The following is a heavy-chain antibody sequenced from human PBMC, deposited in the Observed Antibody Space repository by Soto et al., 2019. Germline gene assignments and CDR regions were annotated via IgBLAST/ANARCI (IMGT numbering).Heavy chain of an antibody. CDR1: GYSFTSYW. CDR3: ARVEWELRWGRFDY. Sequence: PGESLKISCKGSGYSFTSYWIGWVRQMPGKGLEWLGIIDPYDSDTRYSPSFQGQVTISADKSISTAYLQWSSLKASDTAMYYCARVEWELRWGRFDYWGQGTLVTVSS. CDR2: IDPYDSDT. V-gene: IGHV5-51*01. J-gene: IGHJ4*02. D-gene: IGHD1-26*01.